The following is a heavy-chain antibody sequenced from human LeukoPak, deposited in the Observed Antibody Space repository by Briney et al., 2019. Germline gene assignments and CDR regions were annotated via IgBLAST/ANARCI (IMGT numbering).Heavy chain of an antibody. J-gene: IGHJ3*02. CDR1: GGSISSSSYY. V-gene: IGHV4-39*01. CDR3: ARLRGTMIVVVSWGAFDI. CDR2: IYYSGST. D-gene: IGHD3-22*01. Sequence: PSETLSLTCTVSGGSISSSSYYWGWIRQPPGKGLEWIGSIYYSGSTYYNPSLKSRVPISVDTSKNQFSLKLSSVTAADTAVYYCARLRGTMIVVVSWGAFDIWGQGTMVTVSS.